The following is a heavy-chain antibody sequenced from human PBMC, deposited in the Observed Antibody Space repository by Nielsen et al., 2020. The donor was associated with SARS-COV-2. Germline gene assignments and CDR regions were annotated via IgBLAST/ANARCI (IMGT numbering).Heavy chain of an antibody. V-gene: IGHV4-34*01. Sequence: SETLSLTCAVSGGSFSAYYWSWLRQPPGKGLEWIGEINHSGSTNYNPSLKSRVTISIDTSRNQFSLKLSSVTAADTAVYYCARGLVSSNYYYYYGMDVWGQGTTVTVSS. CDR2: INHSGST. CDR1: GGSFSAYY. D-gene: IGHD2-2*01. CDR3: ARGLVSSNYYYYYGMDV. J-gene: IGHJ6*02.